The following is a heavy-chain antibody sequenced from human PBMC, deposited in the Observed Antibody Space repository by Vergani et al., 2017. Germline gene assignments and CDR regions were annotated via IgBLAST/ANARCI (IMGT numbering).Heavy chain of an antibody. CDR1: GFTFSSYS. V-gene: IGHV3-21*01. D-gene: IGHD6-13*01. CDR2: ISSSSSYK. CDR3: ARQQQLDIYYYYGMDV. Sequence: EVQLVESGGGLVKPGGSLRLSCAASGFTFSSYSMNWVRQAPGKGLEGVSSISSSSSYKYYADSVKGRFTISTDNAKNSLYLEMNSLRAEDTAVYYFARQQQLDIYYYYGMDVWGQGP. J-gene: IGHJ6*02.